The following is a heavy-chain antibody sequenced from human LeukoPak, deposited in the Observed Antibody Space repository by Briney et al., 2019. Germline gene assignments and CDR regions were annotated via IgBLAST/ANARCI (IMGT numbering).Heavy chain of an antibody. V-gene: IGHV4-61*02. CDR3: AREFDS. CDR1: GGSISSGSYY. CDR2: IYTSGST. Sequence: SQTLSLTCTVSGGSISSGSYYWSWIRQPAGKGLEWIGRIYTSGSTNYNPSLKSRVTISVDTSENQFSLKLSSVTAADTAVYYCAREFDSWGQGTLVTVSS. J-gene: IGHJ4*02.